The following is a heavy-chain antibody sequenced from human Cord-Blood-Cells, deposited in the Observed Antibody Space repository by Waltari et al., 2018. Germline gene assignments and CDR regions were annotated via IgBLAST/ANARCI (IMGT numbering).Heavy chain of an antibody. J-gene: IGHJ1*01. D-gene: IGHD2-2*01. CDR2: VDPEDVET. V-gene: IGHV1-24*01. CDR3: ATVVPKRDSRGVKYCQH. CDR1: GYTLTELS. Sequence: QVQLVQSGAEVKKPGASVKVSCKVSGYTLTELSMHWVRQAPGKGLEWMGGVDPEDVETSNAQKFQGRSTMTEETSTDADYMELRSLRYEDTAVYYCATVVPKRDSRGVKYCQHWGQGTLVTVSS.